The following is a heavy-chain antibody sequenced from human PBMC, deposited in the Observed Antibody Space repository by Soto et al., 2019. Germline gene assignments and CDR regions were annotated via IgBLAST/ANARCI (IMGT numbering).Heavy chain of an antibody. CDR3: ARQIYDSNTGPNFQYYFVS. CDR2: IDPSDSQT. J-gene: IGHJ4*02. D-gene: IGHD5-12*01. V-gene: IGHV5-10-1*01. Sequence: GESLQISCKGSGYSFARYWITWVRQKPGKDLEWMGRIDPSDSQTYYSPSFRGHVTISVTKSITTVFLQWSSLRASDTAMYYCARQIYDSNTGPNFQYYFVSWGQGTPVTVS. CDR1: GYSFARYW.